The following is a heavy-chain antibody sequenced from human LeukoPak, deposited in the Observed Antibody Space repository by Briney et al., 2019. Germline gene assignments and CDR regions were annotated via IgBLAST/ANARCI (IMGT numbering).Heavy chain of an antibody. CDR1: GGSFSGYY. CDR2: INHSGST. J-gene: IGHJ4*02. D-gene: IGHD5-12*01. CDR3: ARLRGVATTQPRGYYFDY. Sequence: SETLSLTCAVYGGSFSGYYWSWIRQPPGKGPEWIGEINHSGSTNYNPSLKSRVTISVDTSKNQFSLKLSSVTAADTAVYYCARLRGVATTQPRGYYFDYWGQGTLVTVSS. V-gene: IGHV4-34*01.